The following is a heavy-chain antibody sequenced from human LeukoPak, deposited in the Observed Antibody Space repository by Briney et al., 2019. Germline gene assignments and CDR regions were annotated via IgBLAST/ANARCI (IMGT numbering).Heavy chain of an antibody. CDR2: IYYSGNT. CDR3: ARRHTGSGRMDV. D-gene: IGHD3-10*01. V-gene: IGHV4-59*08. CDR1: GVSISSDY. Sequence: SETLSLTCTVSGVSISSDYWSWIRQPPGKGLEWIGNIYYSGNTISNPSLKSRVTLSVDRSKNQFSLKVTSATAADTAVYYRARRHTGSGRMDVWGQGTTVTVS. J-gene: IGHJ6*02.